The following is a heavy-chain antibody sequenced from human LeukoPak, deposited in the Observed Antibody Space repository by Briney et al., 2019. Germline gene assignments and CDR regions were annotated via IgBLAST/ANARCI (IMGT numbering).Heavy chain of an antibody. CDR1: GFTFSSYE. CDR2: ISSSGSTI. D-gene: IGHD1-26*01. Sequence: GGSLRLSCAASGFTFSSYEMNWVRQAPGKGLEWVSYISSSGSTIYYADSVKGRFTISRDNAKNSLYLQMNSLRAEDTAVYYCAKALPGVGAEGLDYWGQGTLVTVSS. CDR3: AKALPGVGAEGLDY. J-gene: IGHJ4*02. V-gene: IGHV3-48*03.